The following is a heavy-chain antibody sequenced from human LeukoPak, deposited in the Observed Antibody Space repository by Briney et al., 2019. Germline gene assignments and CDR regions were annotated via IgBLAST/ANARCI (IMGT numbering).Heavy chain of an antibody. Sequence: SETLSLTCTVSGGSISGDHWNWIRQPPGKGLEWIGYIYYSGSANYNPSLKSRVTISIDTSKNQFSLKLTSVTAADTAVYYCARRNDFGIWGQGTMVTVSS. CDR3: ARRNDFGI. CDR2: IYYSGSA. J-gene: IGHJ3*02. CDR1: GGSISGDH. V-gene: IGHV4-59*08.